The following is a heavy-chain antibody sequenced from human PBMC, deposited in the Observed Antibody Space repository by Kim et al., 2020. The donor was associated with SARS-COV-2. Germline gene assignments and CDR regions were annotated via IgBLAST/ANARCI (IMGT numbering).Heavy chain of an antibody. CDR1: GGSISRYY. CDR2: IYYSGST. D-gene: IGHD6-6*01. Sequence: SETLSLTCTVSGGSISRYYWSWIRQPPGKGLEWIGYIYYSGSTNYNPSLKSRVTISADTSKNQFSLKLSSVTAADTAVYYCARSNIAAPPEYWGQGTLVT. J-gene: IGHJ4*02. V-gene: IGHV4-59*08. CDR3: ARSNIAAPPEY.